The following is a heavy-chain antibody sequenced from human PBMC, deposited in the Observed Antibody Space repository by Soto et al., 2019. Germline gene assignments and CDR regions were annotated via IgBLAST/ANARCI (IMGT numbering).Heavy chain of an antibody. Sequence: PGGSPRLSCAASGFTFSSYAMHWVRQAPGKGLEWLSYISTSSSYTNYADSVKGRFTISRDNAMNSLYLQMNSLRAEDTAVYYCARLRLTGYDDYWGQGTLVTVSS. D-gene: IGHD5-12*01. CDR3: ARLRLTGYDDY. J-gene: IGHJ4*02. CDR2: ISTSSSYT. V-gene: IGHV3-21*05. CDR1: GFTFSSYA.